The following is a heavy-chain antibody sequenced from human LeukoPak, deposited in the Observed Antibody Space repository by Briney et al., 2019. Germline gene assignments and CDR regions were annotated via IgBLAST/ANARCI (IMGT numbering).Heavy chain of an antibody. J-gene: IGHJ6*02. CDR1: GGTFSSYA. Sequence: SVKVSCKASGGTFSSYAISWVRQAPGQGLEWMGGIVPIFGTANYAQKFQGRVTITADESTSTAYMELGSLRSEDTAVYYCARGGDSDYYYGMDVWGQGTTVTVSS. CDR2: IVPIFGTA. D-gene: IGHD3-10*01. V-gene: IGHV1-69*13. CDR3: ARGGDSDYYYGMDV.